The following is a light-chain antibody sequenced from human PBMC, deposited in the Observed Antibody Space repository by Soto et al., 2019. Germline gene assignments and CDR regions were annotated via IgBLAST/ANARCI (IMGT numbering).Light chain of an antibody. J-gene: IGKJ2*01. CDR2: KAS. CDR1: QSIDSW. Sequence: DIQMTQSPSTLSASVGDRVTITCRASQSIDSWLAWYHQKPGKAPKLLIYKASTLESRVPSRFSGSGSGTEFTLTISSLQPDDFATYYCQQYNSYPYTFGQGTQLEIK. V-gene: IGKV1-5*03. CDR3: QQYNSYPYT.